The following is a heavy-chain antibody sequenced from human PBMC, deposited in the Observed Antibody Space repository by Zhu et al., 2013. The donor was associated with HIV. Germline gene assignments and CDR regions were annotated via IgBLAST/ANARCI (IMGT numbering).Heavy chain of an antibody. J-gene: IGHJ4*02. CDR1: GDTLRDSD. CDR3: ARGEGSDNTGYWVY. D-gene: IGHD3-22*01. V-gene: IGHV1-69*01. Sequence: QVQLVQSGADVKKPGASVKVSCKASGDTLRDSDVHWVRQAPGQGLEWMGGIIPIFGTTNYAQKFQGRVTITADESTSTAYMELSSLRSEDTAVYYCARGEGSDNTGYWVYWGQGTLVTVSS. CDR2: IIPIFGTT.